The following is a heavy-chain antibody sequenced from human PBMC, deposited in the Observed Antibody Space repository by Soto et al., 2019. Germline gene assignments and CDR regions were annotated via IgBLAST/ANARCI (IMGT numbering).Heavy chain of an antibody. V-gene: IGHV1-46*01. Sequence: ASVKVSCKASVYTFTSYYMHWVRQATGQGLEWMGIINPSGGSTSYAQKFQGRVTMTRDTSTSTVYMELSSLRSEDTAVYYCARKGGTAAASIDYYYGMDVWGQGTTVTVSS. J-gene: IGHJ6*02. CDR3: ARKGGTAAASIDYYYGMDV. CDR2: INPSGGST. D-gene: IGHD6-13*01. CDR1: VYTFTSYY.